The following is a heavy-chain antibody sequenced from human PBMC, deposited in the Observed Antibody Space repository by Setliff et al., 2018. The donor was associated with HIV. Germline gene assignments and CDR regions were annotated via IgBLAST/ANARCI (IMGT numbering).Heavy chain of an antibody. CDR2: ISSSSSTI. D-gene: IGHD1-26*01. V-gene: IGHV3-48*01. CDR3: ARVSELLAYYMDV. Sequence: PGGSLRLSCAASGFPFSSYEMNWVRQAPGKGLEWVSYISSSSSTIYYADSVKGRFTISRDNAKNSLYLQMNSLRAEDTAVYYCARVSELLAYYMDVWGKGTTVTVSS. CDR1: GFPFSSYE. J-gene: IGHJ6*03.